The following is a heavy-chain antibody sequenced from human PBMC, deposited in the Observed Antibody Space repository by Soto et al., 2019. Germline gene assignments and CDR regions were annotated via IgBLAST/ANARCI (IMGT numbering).Heavy chain of an antibody. V-gene: IGHV1-69*05. CDR2: IIPIFGTA. CDR1: GGTFSSYA. D-gene: IGHD2-2*01. J-gene: IGHJ6*02. CDR3: APPVPAAAYYYGMDV. Sequence: QVQLVQSGAEVKKPGSSVKVSCKASGGTFSSYAISWVRQAPGQGLEWMGGIIPIFGTANYAQKFQGRVTITPAASTCTAYMELSSLRSEATAVYYSAPPVPAAAYYYGMDVWAQGPTVTVSS.